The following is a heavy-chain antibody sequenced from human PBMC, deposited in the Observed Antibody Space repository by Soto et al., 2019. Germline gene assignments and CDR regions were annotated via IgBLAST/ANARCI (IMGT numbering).Heavy chain of an antibody. CDR1: GGTLSSYT. D-gene: IGHD6-13*01. Sequence: GGSVKVSCKASGGTLSSYTISWGGQAPGQGLEWMGRIIPILGIANYAQKFQGRVTITADKSTSTAYMELSSLRSEDTAVYYCARGFRYSSSWYLGHYWGQGTLVTVSS. J-gene: IGHJ4*02. CDR3: ARGFRYSSSWYLGHY. V-gene: IGHV1-69*02. CDR2: IIPILGIA.